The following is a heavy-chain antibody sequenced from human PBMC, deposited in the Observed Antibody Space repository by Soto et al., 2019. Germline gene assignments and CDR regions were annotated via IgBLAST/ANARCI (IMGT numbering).Heavy chain of an antibody. Sequence: EVQLVESGGGLVQPGGSLRLSCAASGCTFSSYSMNWVRQAPGKGLEWVSYISSSSSTIYYADSVKGRFTISRDNAKNSLYLQMNSTRAEDTAVYYCARSGYDYIWGSYRYTWNFDYWGQGTLVTVSS. D-gene: IGHD3-16*02. CDR1: GCTFSSYS. J-gene: IGHJ4*02. V-gene: IGHV3-48*01. CDR2: ISSSSSTI. CDR3: ARSGYDYIWGSYRYTWNFDY.